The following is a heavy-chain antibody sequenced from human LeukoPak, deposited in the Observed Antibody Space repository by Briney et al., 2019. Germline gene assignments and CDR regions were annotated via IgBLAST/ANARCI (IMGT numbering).Heavy chain of an antibody. CDR3: ATGPTGTTSSGYYYYMDV. Sequence: GASVKVSCKVSGYTLTELSMHWVRQAPGKGLEWMGGFDPEDGETIYAQKFQGRVTMTEDTSTDTAYMELSSLRSEDTAVYYCATGPTGTTSSGYYYYMDVWGKGTTVTVSS. D-gene: IGHD1-7*01. J-gene: IGHJ6*03. CDR1: GYTLTELS. V-gene: IGHV1-24*01. CDR2: FDPEDGET.